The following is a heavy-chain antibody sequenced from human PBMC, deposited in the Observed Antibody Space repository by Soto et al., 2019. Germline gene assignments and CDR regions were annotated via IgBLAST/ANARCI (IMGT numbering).Heavy chain of an antibody. J-gene: IGHJ4*02. D-gene: IGHD2-21*01. CDR2: ISSSSSYT. Sequence: GSLRLSCAASGFTFSDYYMSWIRQAPGKGLEWVSYISSSSSYTNYADSVKGRFTISRDNAKNSLYLQMNSLRAEDTAVYYCARDGSGRIGGDYFDYWGQGTLVTVSS. CDR1: GFTFSDYY. CDR3: ARDGSGRIGGDYFDY. V-gene: IGHV3-11*06.